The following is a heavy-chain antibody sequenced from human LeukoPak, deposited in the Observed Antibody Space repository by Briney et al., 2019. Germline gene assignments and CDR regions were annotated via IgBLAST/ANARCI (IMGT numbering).Heavy chain of an antibody. D-gene: IGHD3-22*01. CDR2: IYHSGST. Sequence: GSLRLSCAASGFTFSNAWMSWVRQAPGKGLEWIGEIYHSGSTNYNPSLKSRVTISVDKSKNQFSLKLSSVTAADTAVYYCARTYYYDSSGYYYWGQGTLVTVSS. CDR1: GFTFSNAW. J-gene: IGHJ4*02. V-gene: IGHV4-4*02. CDR3: ARTYYYDSSGYYY.